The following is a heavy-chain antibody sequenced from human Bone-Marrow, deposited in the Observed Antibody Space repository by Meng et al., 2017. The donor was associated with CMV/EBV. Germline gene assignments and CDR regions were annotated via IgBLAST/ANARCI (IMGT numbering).Heavy chain of an antibody. Sequence: GESLKISCAASGFTFSSYAMSWVRQAPGKGLEWVSVIYSGGSSTYYADSVKGRFTISRDNSKNTLYLQMNSLRAEDTAVYYCAKEMLEYQLLYYFDYWGQGTLVTFSS. CDR1: GFTFSSYA. D-gene: IGHD2-2*01. V-gene: IGHV3-23*03. CDR3: AKEMLEYQLLYYFDY. J-gene: IGHJ4*02. CDR2: IYSGGSST.